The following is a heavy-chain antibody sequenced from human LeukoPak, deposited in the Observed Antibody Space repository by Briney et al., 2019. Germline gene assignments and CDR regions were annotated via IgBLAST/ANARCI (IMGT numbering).Heavy chain of an antibody. CDR3: AKVSGASIYYYYMDV. CDR2: ISYDGSNK. J-gene: IGHJ6*03. CDR1: GFTFSSYA. D-gene: IGHD3-3*01. Sequence: GGSLRLSCAASGFTFSSYAMHWVRQAPGKGLEWVAVISYDGSNKYYADSVKGRFTISRGNPKNTLYLQMNSLRAEDTAVYYCAKVSGASIYYYYMDVWGKGTTVIVSS. V-gene: IGHV3-30-3*01.